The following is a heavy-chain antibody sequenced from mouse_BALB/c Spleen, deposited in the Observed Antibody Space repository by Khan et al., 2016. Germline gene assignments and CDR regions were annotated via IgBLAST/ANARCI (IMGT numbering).Heavy chain of an antibody. Sequence: EVQLVESGGGLVQPKGSLKLSCAASGLTFNTYAMDWVRQAPGKGLEWVARIRTNSNNLSTYYADSVKDRFTISRDDSQSMRYLQMNNLKTEDTAMYYCVRQNLRWYFDVWGAWTTVTVSS. CDR1: GLTFNTYA. CDR2: IRTNSNNLST. D-gene: IGHD1-1*01. J-gene: IGHJ1*01. CDR3: VRQNLRWYFDV. V-gene: IGHV10-1*02.